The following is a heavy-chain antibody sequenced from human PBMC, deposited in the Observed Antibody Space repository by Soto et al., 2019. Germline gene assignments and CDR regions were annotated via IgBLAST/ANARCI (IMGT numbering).Heavy chain of an antibody. CDR2: IWYDGSNK. CDR1: GFTFSSYG. CDR3: ARGENYYDSSGYSPLFDY. Sequence: GGSLRLSCAASGFTFSSYGMHWVRQAPGKGLEWVAVIWYDGSNKYYADSVKGRFTISRDNSKNTLYLQMNSLRAEDTAVYYCARGENYYDSSGYSPLFDYWGQGTLVTVSS. D-gene: IGHD3-22*01. J-gene: IGHJ4*02. V-gene: IGHV3-33*01.